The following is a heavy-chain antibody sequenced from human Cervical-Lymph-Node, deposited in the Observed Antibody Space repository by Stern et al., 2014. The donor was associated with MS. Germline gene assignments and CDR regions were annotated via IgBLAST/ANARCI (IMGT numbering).Heavy chain of an antibody. V-gene: IGHV1-24*01. CDR3: AAQNTVTNYYYYGMDV. CDR1: GYTLSVLS. J-gene: IGHJ6*02. Sequence: VQLVQSGAEVKKPGASVKVSCKASGYTLSVLSMHWVRQAPGRGLAWMGGFDPEEGGTIYAQKFQGRVTMTEDTSTDTAYMELSSLRSEDASVYYCAAQNTVTNYYYYGMDVWGQGTTVTVSS. CDR2: FDPEEGGT. D-gene: IGHD4-17*01.